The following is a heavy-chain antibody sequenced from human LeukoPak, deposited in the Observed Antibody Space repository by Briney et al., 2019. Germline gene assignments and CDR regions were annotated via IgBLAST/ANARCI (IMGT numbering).Heavy chain of an antibody. CDR3: AKDLISPRSVGSSEKLDY. V-gene: IGHV3-53*01. D-gene: IGHD3-10*01. CDR2: IFGSGIDT. CDR1: GFTVSSNY. Sequence: GGSLRLSCAASGFTVSSNYMSWVRQAPGKGLEWVSSIFGSGIDTQYADSVKGRFTISRDNSKNTLYLEMNSLRPEDTAIYYCAKDLISPRSVGSSEKLDYWGQGTLATVSS. J-gene: IGHJ4*02.